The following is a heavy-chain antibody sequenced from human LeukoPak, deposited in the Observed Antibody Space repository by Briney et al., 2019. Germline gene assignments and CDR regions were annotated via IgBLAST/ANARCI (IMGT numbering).Heavy chain of an antibody. V-gene: IGHV3-15*01. D-gene: IGHD2-2*01. CDR2: IKSKTDGGTT. CDR3: TTLIVVPAAMFLDLFDY. Sequence: GGSLRLSCAASGFTFSNAWMSWVRQAPGKGLEWVGRIKSKTDGGTTDYAAPVKGRFTISRDDSKNTLYLQMNSLKTEDTAVYYCTTLIVVPAAMFLDLFDYWGQGTLVTVSS. J-gene: IGHJ4*02. CDR1: GFTFSNAW.